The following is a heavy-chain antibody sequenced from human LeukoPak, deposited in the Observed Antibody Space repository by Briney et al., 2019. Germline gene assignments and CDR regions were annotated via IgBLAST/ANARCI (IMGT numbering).Heavy chain of an antibody. J-gene: IGHJ3*02. CDR2: INHSGST. V-gene: IGHV4-34*01. D-gene: IGHD3-22*01. CDR1: GGSFSGYY. Sequence: SETLSLTCAVYGGSFSGYYWSWIRQPPGKGLEWIGEINHSGSTNYNPSLKSRVTISVDTSKNQFSLKLSSVTAADTAVYYCARDGGYYDSSGYYWSDAFDIWGQGTMVTVSS. CDR3: ARDGGYYDSSGYYWSDAFDI.